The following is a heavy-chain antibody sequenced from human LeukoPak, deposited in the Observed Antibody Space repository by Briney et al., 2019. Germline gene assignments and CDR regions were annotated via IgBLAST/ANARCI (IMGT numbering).Heavy chain of an antibody. V-gene: IGHV3-21*01. CDR2: ITSSSSYI. CDR3: ANAYYYDSSGYPDY. Sequence: PGGSLRLSCAASGFTFSSYSMSWVRQAPVKGLEWVSFITSSSSYIYYADSVKGRFTISRDNAKNSLYLQMNSLRAEDTAVYYCANAYYYDSSGYPDYWGQGTLVTVSS. J-gene: IGHJ4*02. D-gene: IGHD3-22*01. CDR1: GFTFSSYS.